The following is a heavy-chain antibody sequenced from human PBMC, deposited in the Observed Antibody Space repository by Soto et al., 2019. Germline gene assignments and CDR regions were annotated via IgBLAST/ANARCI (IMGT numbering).Heavy chain of an antibody. V-gene: IGHV1-69*01. CDR1: GGTFSSYA. J-gene: IGHJ4*02. CDR3: ARDVSGGYYDSSGYSAAPFDY. Sequence: QVQLVQSGAEVKKPGSSVKVSCKASGGTFSSYAISWVRQAPGQGLEWMGGIIPIFGTATYAQKFQGRVTIPADASASRAYIELRSLRSEDPAVYYCARDVSGGYYDSSGYSAAPFDYGGQGTLVTVSS. CDR2: IIPIFGTA. D-gene: IGHD3-22*01.